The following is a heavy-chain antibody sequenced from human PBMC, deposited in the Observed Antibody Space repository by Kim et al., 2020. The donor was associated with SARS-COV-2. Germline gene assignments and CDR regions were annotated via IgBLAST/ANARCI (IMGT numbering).Heavy chain of an antibody. J-gene: IGHJ3*02. V-gene: IGHV3-53*01. CDR1: GFTVSSDY. D-gene: IGHD2-21*02. Sequence: GGSLRLSCAASGFTVSSDYIIWVRQAPGKGLEWVSVSYSGGGTYYTDSVRGRFTVSRDTSKNTVYLQMNSLRAEDTAVYFCARDCGGDCRRAFDIWGQGTMVTVSS. CDR3: ARDCGGDCRRAFDI. CDR2: SYSGGGT.